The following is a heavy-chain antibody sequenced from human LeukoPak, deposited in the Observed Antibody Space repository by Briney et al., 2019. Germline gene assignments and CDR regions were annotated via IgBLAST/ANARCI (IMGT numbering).Heavy chain of an antibody. CDR2: ISSSGSTI. Sequence: PGGSLRLSCAASGFTFSSYEMNWVHQAPGKGLEWVSYISSSGSTIYYADSVKGRFTISRDNAKNSLYLQMNSLRAEDTAVYYCARDLETHYYGSGSYLTKDYWGQGTLVTVSS. CDR1: GFTFSSYE. D-gene: IGHD3-10*01. CDR3: ARDLETHYYGSGSYLTKDY. J-gene: IGHJ4*02. V-gene: IGHV3-48*03.